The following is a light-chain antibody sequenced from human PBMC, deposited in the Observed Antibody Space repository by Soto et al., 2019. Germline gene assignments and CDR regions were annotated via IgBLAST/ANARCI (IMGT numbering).Light chain of an antibody. CDR2: IND. J-gene: IGLJ7*01. CDR1: SSNIAGNT. CDR3: ATWDDDLNASV. V-gene: IGLV1-44*01. Sequence: QSALTQPPSLSGTPGQRVTISCSGSSSNIAGNTVHWYQHLPVTAPKLLIYINDQRPSGVPGRFSASTSGTSASLAISGLQPDDEADYYCATWDDDLNASVFGGGTQLTVL.